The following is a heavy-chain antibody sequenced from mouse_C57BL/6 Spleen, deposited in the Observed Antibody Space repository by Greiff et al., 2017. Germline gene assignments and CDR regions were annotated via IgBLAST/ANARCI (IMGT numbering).Heavy chain of an antibody. D-gene: IGHD1-2*01. CDR1: GFTFSSYT. CDR2: ISGGGGNT. Sequence: EVKLVESGGGLVKPGGSLKLSCAASGFTFSSYTMSWVRQTPEKRLEWVATISGGGGNTYYPDSVKGRFTISRDNAKNTLYLQMSSLRSEDTALYYCASLITTGGAHYGMDYWGQGTSVTVSS. CDR3: ASLITTGGAHYGMDY. V-gene: IGHV5-9*01. J-gene: IGHJ4*01.